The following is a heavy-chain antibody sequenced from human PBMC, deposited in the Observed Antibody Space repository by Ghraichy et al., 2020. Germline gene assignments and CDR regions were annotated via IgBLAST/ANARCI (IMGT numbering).Heavy chain of an antibody. CDR3: AKDFGGQYYDFWSCPTNSYYGMYV. CDR2: ISGSGGST. D-gene: IGHD3-3*01. J-gene: IGHJ6*02. V-gene: IGHV3-23*01. CDR1: GFTFSSYA. Sequence: GGSLRLSCAASGFTFSSYAMSWVRQAQGKGLEGVSVISGSGGSTSYADSVKGRFTISRDNSKNTVYLQMNSLRAEATAVYYFAKDFGGQYYDFWSCPTNSYYGMYVGGQGTPVTVSS.